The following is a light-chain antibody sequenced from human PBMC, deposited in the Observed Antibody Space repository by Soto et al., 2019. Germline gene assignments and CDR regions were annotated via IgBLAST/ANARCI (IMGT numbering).Light chain of an antibody. V-gene: IGLV1-44*01. CDR3: AAWDDSLNARGV. CDR1: RSNIGNNA. CDR2: TNN. Sequence: QSVLTQPPSASGTPGQRVTISCSGSRSNIGNNAVSWYQHLPGTAPNLLIYTNNQRPSGVPDRFSGSKSGTSASLAISGLQSEDEADYYCAAWDDSLNARGVFGGGTQLTVL. J-gene: IGLJ3*02.